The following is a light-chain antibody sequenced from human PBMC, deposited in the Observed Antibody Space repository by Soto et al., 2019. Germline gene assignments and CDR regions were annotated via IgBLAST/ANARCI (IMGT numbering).Light chain of an antibody. J-gene: IGLJ2*01. CDR3: CSYGGSNNAL. V-gene: IGLV2-23*01. Sequence: QSALTQPASVSGSPGQSIAISCTGTTGEFGTSKLVSWNQQHPGKAPKLIIFEGSKRPSGVSDRFSGSKSGNTASLTISGLQAEDEADYYCCSYGGSNNALFGGGTKLTVL. CDR2: EGS. CDR1: TGEFGTSKL.